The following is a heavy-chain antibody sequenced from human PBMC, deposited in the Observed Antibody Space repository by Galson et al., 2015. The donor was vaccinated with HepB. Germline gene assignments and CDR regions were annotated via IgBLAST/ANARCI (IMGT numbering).Heavy chain of an antibody. V-gene: IGHV3-23*01. CDR1: GITFNNYA. J-gene: IGHJ1*01. CDR3: GKGRRDSSGWEEYFQH. D-gene: IGHD6-19*01. Sequence: SLRLSCAASGITFNNYAMGWVRQAPGKGLEWVSSISGSGVTTYYAESVKGRFTISRANSKITLYLQMEDLRGEDTAIYYCGKGRRDSSGWEEYFQHWGQGTLVTVSS. CDR2: ISGSGVTT.